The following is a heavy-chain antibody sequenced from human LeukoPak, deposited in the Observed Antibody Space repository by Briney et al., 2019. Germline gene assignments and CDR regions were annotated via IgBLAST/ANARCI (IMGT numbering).Heavy chain of an antibody. CDR1: GYTFTSYD. CDR3: ARVLVPSTYYYDSSGYCYDY. D-gene: IGHD3-22*01. CDR2: MNPNSGNT. V-gene: IGHV1-8*03. Sequence: ASVKVSCKASGYTFTSYDINWVRQATGQGLEWMGWMNPNSGNTGYAQKFQGRVTITRNTSISTAYMELSRLRSEDTAVYYCARVLVPSTYYYDSSGYCYDYWGQGTLVTVSS. J-gene: IGHJ4*02.